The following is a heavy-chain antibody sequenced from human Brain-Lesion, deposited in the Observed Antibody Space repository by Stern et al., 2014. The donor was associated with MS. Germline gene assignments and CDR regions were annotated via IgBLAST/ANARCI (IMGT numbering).Heavy chain of an antibody. CDR1: GGSVSSNRYY. Sequence: VQLVESGPGLVKPSETLSLTCSISGGSVSSNRYYWGWIRQPPGKGLEWIGIIYYSGATFYNPSLKSRVSISLATSKNHFSLTLSSVTAADTAVYYCGRAGLDDTFDVWGQGTMVTVSS. V-gene: IGHV4-39*02. D-gene: IGHD3/OR15-3a*01. J-gene: IGHJ3*01. CDR2: IYYSGAT. CDR3: GRAGLDDTFDV.